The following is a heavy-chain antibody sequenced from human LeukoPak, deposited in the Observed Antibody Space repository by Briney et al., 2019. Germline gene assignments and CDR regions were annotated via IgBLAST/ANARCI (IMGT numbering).Heavy chain of an antibody. D-gene: IGHD6-13*01. J-gene: IGHJ4*02. CDR2: INPNSGGT. CDR1: GYTFTGYY. V-gene: IGHV1-2*02. CDR3: ARDRRVWGIGAAGTPYYFDY. Sequence: ASVKVSCKASGYTFTGYYMHWVRRAPGQGLEWMGWINPNSGGTNYAQKLQGRVTMTTDTSTSTAYMELRSLRSDDTAVYYCARDRRVWGIGAAGTPYYFDYWGQGTLVTVSS.